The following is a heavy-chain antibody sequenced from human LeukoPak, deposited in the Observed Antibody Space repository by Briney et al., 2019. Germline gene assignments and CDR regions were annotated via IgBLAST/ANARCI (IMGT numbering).Heavy chain of an antibody. CDR3: AKTGNYNWNGFDY. CDR1: RFTFSNYG. D-gene: IGHD1-20*01. CDR2: ISYDGSNK. V-gene: IGHV3-30*18. J-gene: IGHJ4*02. Sequence: QAGGSLRLSCAASRFTFSNYGMHCVRQAPGKGLECVAIISYDGSNKYYADSVKGRFTISRDNSKNTLYLQMNSLRVEDSAVYYRAKTGNYNWNGFDYWGQGTLVTVSS.